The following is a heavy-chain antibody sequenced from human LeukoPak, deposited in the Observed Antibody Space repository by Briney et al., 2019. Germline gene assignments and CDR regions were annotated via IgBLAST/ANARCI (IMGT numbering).Heavy chain of an antibody. J-gene: IGHJ6*03. Sequence: SETLSLTCTVSGGSISSYYWSWIRQPPGKGLEWIGYIYYSGSTNYNPSLKSRVTISVDTSKNQFSLKLSSVTAADTAVYYCARGRGTSDYDFWSGYYGYYMGVWGKGTTVTVSS. D-gene: IGHD3-3*01. CDR3: ARGRGTSDYDFWSGYYGYYMGV. V-gene: IGHV4-59*01. CDR2: IYYSGST. CDR1: GGSISSYY.